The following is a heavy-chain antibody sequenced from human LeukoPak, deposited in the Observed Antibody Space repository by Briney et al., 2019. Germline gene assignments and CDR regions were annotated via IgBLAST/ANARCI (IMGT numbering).Heavy chain of an antibody. D-gene: IGHD5-12*01. V-gene: IGHV3-30*04. CDR2: ISYDGSNK. Sequence: GGSLRLSCAASGFTFSSYAMHWVRQAPGKGLEWVAVISYDGSNKYYADSVKGRFIISRDNARKSLYLQMNSLRAEDTAVYYCARATRGGYDGYFDYWGQGTLVTVSS. CDR3: ARATRGGYDGYFDY. J-gene: IGHJ4*02. CDR1: GFTFSSYA.